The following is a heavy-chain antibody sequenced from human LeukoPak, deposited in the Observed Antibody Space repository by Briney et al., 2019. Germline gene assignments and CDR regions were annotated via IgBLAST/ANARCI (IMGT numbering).Heavy chain of an antibody. CDR3: AKAKAAYYDFWSGHYAVDY. V-gene: IGHV3-11*05. CDR2: ISGNSGDI. D-gene: IGHD3-3*01. J-gene: IGHJ4*02. CDR1: GFTFSDYY. Sequence: GGSLRLSCTVSGFTFSDYYMTWVRQAPGKGLEWLSYISGNSGDINYLDSVRGRFTISRDNSKNTLYLQMNSLRAEDTAVYYCAKAKAAYYDFWSGHYAVDYWGQGTLVTVSS.